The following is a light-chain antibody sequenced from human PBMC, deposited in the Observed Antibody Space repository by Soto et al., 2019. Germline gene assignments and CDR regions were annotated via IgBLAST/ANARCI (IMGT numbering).Light chain of an antibody. Sequence: IQMTQAPSTLSAPVGNRVTITCRASQSISSWLAWYQQKPGKAPKLLIYAASSLQSGVPSRFSGSGSGTDFTLTISSLQPEDFATYYCQQDNSFPITFGQGTRGEIK. V-gene: IGKV1-12*01. CDR2: AAS. CDR3: QQDNSFPIT. J-gene: IGKJ5*01. CDR1: QSISSW.